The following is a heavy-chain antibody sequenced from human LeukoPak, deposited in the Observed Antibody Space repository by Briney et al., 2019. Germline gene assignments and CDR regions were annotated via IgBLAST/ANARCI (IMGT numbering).Heavy chain of an antibody. Sequence: ASVKVSCKASGGTFSSYAISWVRQAPGQGLEWMGGTIPIFGTANYAQKFQGRVTITADESTSTAYMELSSLRSEDTAVYYCARSNYYYGMDVWGQGTTITVSS. V-gene: IGHV1-69*13. CDR1: GGTFSSYA. J-gene: IGHJ6*02. CDR3: ARSNYYYGMDV. CDR2: TIPIFGTA.